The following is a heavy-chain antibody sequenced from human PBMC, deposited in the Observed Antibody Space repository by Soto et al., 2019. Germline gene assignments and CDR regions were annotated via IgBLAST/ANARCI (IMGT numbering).Heavy chain of an antibody. V-gene: IGHV3-33*01. J-gene: IGHJ4*02. D-gene: IGHD5-12*01. CDR3: ARDLGYQISGMRY. CDR2: IWYDGSNK. Sequence: GGSLRLSCAASGFTFSSYGMHWVRQAPGKGLEWVAVIWYDGSNKYYADSVKGRFTISRDNSKNTLYLQMNSLSAEDTAVYYCARDLGYQISGMRYWGQGTLVTVSS. CDR1: GFTFSSYG.